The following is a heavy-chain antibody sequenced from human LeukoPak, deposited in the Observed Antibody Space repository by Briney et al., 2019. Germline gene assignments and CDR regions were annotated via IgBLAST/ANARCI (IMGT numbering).Heavy chain of an antibody. Sequence: GASVKVSCKASGYTFTGYYMHWVRQAPGQGLEWMGWINPNSGGTNYAQKFQGRVTMTGDTSISTAYMELSRLRSDDTAVYYCARGGYGSGTNPYYFDYWGQGTLVTVSS. CDR1: GYTFTGYY. CDR3: ARGGYGSGTNPYYFDY. CDR2: INPNSGGT. J-gene: IGHJ4*02. D-gene: IGHD3-10*01. V-gene: IGHV1-2*02.